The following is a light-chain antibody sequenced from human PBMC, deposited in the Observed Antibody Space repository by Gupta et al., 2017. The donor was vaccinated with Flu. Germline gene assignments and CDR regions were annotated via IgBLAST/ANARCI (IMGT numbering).Light chain of an antibody. Sequence: DIQMTQSPSSLAACVGDRVTITCRASQSISSYLNWYQQKPGKAPKLLIYAASSLQSGVPSRFSGSGSGTDFTLTISSLQPEDFATYYCQQSYSTPQNSFGQGTKLEIK. V-gene: IGKV1-39*01. CDR3: QQSYSTPQNS. CDR2: AAS. J-gene: IGKJ2*03. CDR1: QSISSY.